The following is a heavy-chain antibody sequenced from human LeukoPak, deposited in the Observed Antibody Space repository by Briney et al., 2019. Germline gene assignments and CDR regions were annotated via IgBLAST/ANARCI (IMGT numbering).Heavy chain of an antibody. CDR1: GFIFSSYS. V-gene: IGHV3-48*04. Sequence: GGSLRLSCAASGFIFSSYSMNWVRQAPGKGLEWVSYISSSGSTRYYADSVKGRFTMSRDNAKNSLYLQMNSLRAEDTAVYYCARVEGSGWSKLCDYWGQGTLVTVSS. CDR2: ISSSGSTR. D-gene: IGHD6-19*01. CDR3: ARVEGSGWSKLCDY. J-gene: IGHJ4*02.